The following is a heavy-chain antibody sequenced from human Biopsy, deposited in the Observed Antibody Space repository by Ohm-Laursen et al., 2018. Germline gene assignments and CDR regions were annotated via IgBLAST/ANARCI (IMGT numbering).Heavy chain of an antibody. V-gene: IGHV1-18*01. CDR1: GYKFTSYG. D-gene: IGHD6-25*01. CDR3: ARIAAAGWDDY. Sequence: SVKVSCKASGYKFTSYGMSWMRQAPGQGFEWMGRISGYNGNTNYAQKSQGRITMTIDAATSTGYMDLRSLKSDDTAVYYCARIAAAGWDDYWGQGTLVTVSS. J-gene: IGHJ4*02. CDR2: ISGYNGNT.